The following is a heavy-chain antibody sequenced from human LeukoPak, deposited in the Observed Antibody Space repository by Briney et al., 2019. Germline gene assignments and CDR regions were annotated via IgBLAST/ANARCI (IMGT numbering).Heavy chain of an antibody. Sequence: GASVKVSCKASGYTFTSSGISWVRQAPGQGLEWMGWISTYTGYSKYAQNLQGRVTMTADTSTSTAYMELSSLRSDDTAMYYCAKNSSGGYSDYWGQGTLVTASS. CDR3: AKNSSGGYSDY. CDR2: ISTYTGYS. V-gene: IGHV1-18*01. J-gene: IGHJ4*02. D-gene: IGHD6-19*01. CDR1: GYTFTSSG.